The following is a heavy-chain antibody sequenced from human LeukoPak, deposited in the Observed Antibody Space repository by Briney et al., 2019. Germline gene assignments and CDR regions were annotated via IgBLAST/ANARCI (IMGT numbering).Heavy chain of an antibody. V-gene: IGHV4-39*07. CDR2: ICYSGST. Sequence: SETLSLTCGVSGGSVNSFSWSWIRQPPGKGLEWIGSICYSGSTYYNPSLKSRVTISVDTSKNQFSLKLNSVTAADTAVYYCARGRDGYNFLNRGEYYYFDYWGQGTLVTVSS. J-gene: IGHJ4*02. D-gene: IGHD5-24*01. CDR3: ARGRDGYNFLNRGEYYYFDY. CDR1: GGSVNSFS.